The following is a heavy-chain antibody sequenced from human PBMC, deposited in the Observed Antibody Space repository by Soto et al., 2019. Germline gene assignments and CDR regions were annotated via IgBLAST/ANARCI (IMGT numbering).Heavy chain of an antibody. CDR3: ARVRSGGYCSGGSCYRTPPLGFVDY. Sequence: QVQLQESGPGLVKPSQTLSLTCTVSGGSISSGGYYWSWIRQHPGKGLEWIGYIYYSGSTYYNPSLKSRVTISVDTSKTQFSLKLSSVTAADTAVYYCARVRSGGYCSGGSCYRTPPLGFVDYWGQGTLVTVSS. D-gene: IGHD2-15*01. J-gene: IGHJ4*02. CDR2: IYYSGST. V-gene: IGHV4-31*03. CDR1: GGSISSGGYY.